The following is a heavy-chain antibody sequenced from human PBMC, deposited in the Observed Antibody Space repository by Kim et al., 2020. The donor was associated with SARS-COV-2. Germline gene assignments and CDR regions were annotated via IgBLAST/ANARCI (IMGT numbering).Heavy chain of an antibody. Sequence: GGSLRLSCAASGFTFDDYAMHWVRQAPGKGLEWVSGISWNSGSIGYADSVKGRFTISRDNAKNSLYLQMNSLRAEDTALYYCAKDISGELRAFDYWGQGTLVTVSS. CDR2: ISWNSGSI. D-gene: IGHD1-26*01. V-gene: IGHV3-9*01. J-gene: IGHJ4*02. CDR1: GFTFDDYA. CDR3: AKDISGELRAFDY.